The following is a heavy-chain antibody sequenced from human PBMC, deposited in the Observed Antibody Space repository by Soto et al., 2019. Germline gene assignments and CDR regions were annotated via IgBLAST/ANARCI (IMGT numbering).Heavy chain of an antibody. J-gene: IGHJ4*02. V-gene: IGHV4-38-2*01. CDR2: TYYGASS. Sequence: ASETLSLTCAVSGYSISSGYYWGWIRQPPGKGLEWLGTTYYGASSYYNPSLRSRITILLDASTNQLSLKLSSVTAADTAVYFCVRVAGSASWYETDSWGQGILVTVS. D-gene: IGHD6-13*01. CDR3: VRVAGSASWYETDS. CDR1: GYSISSGYY.